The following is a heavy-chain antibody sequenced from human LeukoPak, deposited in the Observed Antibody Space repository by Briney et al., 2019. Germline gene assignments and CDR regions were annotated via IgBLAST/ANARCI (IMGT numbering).Heavy chain of an antibody. CDR1: GVSISSGSYF. V-gene: IGHV4-61*02. CDR2: IYTNGIP. J-gene: IGHJ6*03. D-gene: IGHD3-10*01. Sequence: PSQTLSLTCTVSGVSISSGSYFWSWIRHPAGKGLEWIGRIYTNGIPNYSPSLKSRITISLDTSKNQFSLKMNSVTAADTALYYCARGSSYYMDVWGKGTTVTVSS. CDR3: ARGSSYYMDV.